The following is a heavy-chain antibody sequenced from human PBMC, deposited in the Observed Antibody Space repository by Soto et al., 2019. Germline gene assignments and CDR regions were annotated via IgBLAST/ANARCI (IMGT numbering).Heavy chain of an antibody. CDR1: GYTFSTNG. V-gene: IGHV1-18*01. Sequence: VASVKVSCKASGYTFSTNGISWVRQAPGQGLEWMGWISAYDGNTNYAQNLQGRLTMTTDTSTNTAYMELRSLRSDDTAVYYCARDGRDYGDYDFDYWGQGTLVTVSS. CDR2: ISAYDGNT. J-gene: IGHJ4*02. D-gene: IGHD4-17*01. CDR3: ARDGRDYGDYDFDY.